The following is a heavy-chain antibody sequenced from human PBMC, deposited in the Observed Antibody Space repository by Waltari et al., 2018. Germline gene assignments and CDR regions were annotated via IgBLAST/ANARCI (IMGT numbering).Heavy chain of an antibody. Sequence: QVQLVQSGAEVKKPGSSVKVSCKASGVTFSSYTIRWVRRAHGQGLEWMGRIIPILGIANYAQKFQGSVTITADKSTSTAYMELSSLRSEDTAVYYCASPRDSSGYYSPYYFDYWGQGTLVTVSS. J-gene: IGHJ4*02. CDR2: IIPILGIA. V-gene: IGHV1-69*02. CDR1: GVTFSSYT. D-gene: IGHD3-22*01. CDR3: ASPRDSSGYYSPYYFDY.